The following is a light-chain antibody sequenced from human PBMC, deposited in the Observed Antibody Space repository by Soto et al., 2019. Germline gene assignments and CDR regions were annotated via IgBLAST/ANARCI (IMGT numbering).Light chain of an antibody. CDR1: HSVSTSQ. CDR2: DAS. CDR3: QQRSNWPRST. V-gene: IGKV3-11*01. J-gene: IGKJ5*01. Sequence: EYMLTQSPCTVSLYTGEKATLSCRASHSVSTSQLAWYQQKPGQAPRLLIYDASNRATGIPARFSGSGSGTDFTLTTSSLEPEDFAVYYCQQRSNWPRSTFGQGTRLE.